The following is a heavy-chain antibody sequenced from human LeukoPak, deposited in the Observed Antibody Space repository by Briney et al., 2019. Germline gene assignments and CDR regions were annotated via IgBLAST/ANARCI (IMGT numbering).Heavy chain of an antibody. J-gene: IGHJ6*03. V-gene: IGHV3-21*01. CDR1: GFTFSSYS. Sequence: PRGSLRLSCAASGFTFSSYSMNWVRQAPGKGLEWVSSISSSSSYIYYADSVKGRFTISRDNAKNSLYLQMNSLRAEDTAVYYCASTPPYYYDSSGYYHYYYYYMDVWGKGTTVTVSS. CDR3: ASTPPYYYDSSGYYHYYYYYMDV. CDR2: ISSSSSYI. D-gene: IGHD3-22*01.